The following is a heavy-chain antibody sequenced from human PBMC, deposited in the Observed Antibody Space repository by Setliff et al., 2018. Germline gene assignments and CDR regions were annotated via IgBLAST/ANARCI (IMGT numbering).Heavy chain of an antibody. D-gene: IGHD3-3*01. CDR2: IIPIFGTA. CDR1: GGTFINYA. J-gene: IGHJ4*02. V-gene: IGHV1-69*13. CDR3: ARAQSWSGGPYYFDN. Sequence: ASVKVSCKASGGTFINYAISWVRQAPGQGLEWMGGIIPIFGTANYAQKFQGRVTITADESTSTAYMELSRLRFEDTAVYYCARAQSWSGGPYYFDNWGQGTLVTVSS.